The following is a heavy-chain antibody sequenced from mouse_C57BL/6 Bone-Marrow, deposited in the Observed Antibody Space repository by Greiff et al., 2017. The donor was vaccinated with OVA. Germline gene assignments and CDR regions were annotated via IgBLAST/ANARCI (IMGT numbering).Heavy chain of an antibody. CDR2: IDPNSGGT. D-gene: IGHD1-1*01. CDR3: ARNDGSSYRYLDV. Sequence: QVQLQQPGAELVKPGASVKLSCKASGYTFTSYWMHWVKQRPGRGLEWIGRIDPNSGGTKYNEKFKSKATLTVDKPSSTAYMQRSILNLEDSAVYYCARNDGSSYRYLDVWGTGTTVTVSS. V-gene: IGHV1-72*01. J-gene: IGHJ1*03. CDR1: GYTFTSYW.